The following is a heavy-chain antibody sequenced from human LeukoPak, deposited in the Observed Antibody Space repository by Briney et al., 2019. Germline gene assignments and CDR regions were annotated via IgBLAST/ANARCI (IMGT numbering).Heavy chain of an antibody. CDR2: INHSGST. V-gene: IGHV4-34*01. J-gene: IGHJ4*02. D-gene: IGHD5-18*01. CDR1: GGSFSGYY. CDR3: ASGVDRAKTFY. Sequence: TSSETLSLTCAVYGGSFSGYYWSWIRQPPGKGLEWIGEINHSGSTNYNPSLKSRVTISVDTSKNQFSLKLSSVTAADTAVYYCASGVDRAKTFYWGQGTLVTVSS.